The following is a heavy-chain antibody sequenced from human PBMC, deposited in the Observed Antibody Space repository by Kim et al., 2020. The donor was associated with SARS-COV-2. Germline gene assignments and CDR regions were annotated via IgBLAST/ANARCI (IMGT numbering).Heavy chain of an antibody. CDR3: ASLYGLMHYYYYGMDV. V-gene: IGHV3-66*01. CDR1: GFTVSSNY. CDR2: IYSGGST. Sequence: GGSLRLSCAASGFTVSSNYMSWVRQAPGKGLEWVSVIYSGGSTYYADSVKGRFTISRDNSKNTLYLQMNSLRVEDTAVYYCASLYGLMHYYYYGMDVWGQGTTVTVSS. D-gene: IGHD2-2*02. J-gene: IGHJ6*02.